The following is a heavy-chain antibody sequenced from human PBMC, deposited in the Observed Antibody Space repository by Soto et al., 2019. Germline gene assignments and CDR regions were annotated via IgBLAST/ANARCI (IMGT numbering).Heavy chain of an antibody. J-gene: IGHJ4*02. CDR3: ARANWYSEY. CDR2: IYYSGST. Sequence: SETLSLTCTVSGGSISSGGYYWSWIRQHPEKGLEWIGYIYYSGSTYYNPSLKSRVTISVDTSKNQFSLNLTSLTAADTAIYYCARANWYSEYWGQGTLVTVSS. D-gene: IGHD7-27*01. CDR1: GGSISSGGYY. V-gene: IGHV4-61*08.